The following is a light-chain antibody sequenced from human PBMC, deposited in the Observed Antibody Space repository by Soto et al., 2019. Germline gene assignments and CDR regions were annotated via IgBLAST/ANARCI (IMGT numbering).Light chain of an antibody. CDR2: DAS. CDR3: QQYESLAS. J-gene: IGKJ3*01. Sequence: DIQITQSPSSLSASVGDRVTITCRTSQDIDRYLNWYQHKPGKAPKLLIYDASRLETGVPLRFSGDGYGTDFTLIIHSLQPEDTATYYCQQYESLASFGPGTKVDL. V-gene: IGKV1-33*01. CDR1: QDIDRY.